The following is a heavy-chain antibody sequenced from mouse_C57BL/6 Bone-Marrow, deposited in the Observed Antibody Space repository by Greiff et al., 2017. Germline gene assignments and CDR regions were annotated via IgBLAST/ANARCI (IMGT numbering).Heavy chain of an antibody. D-gene: IGHD1-1*01. CDR3: ARRGYYGSSRFDY. Sequence: QVQLQQPGAELVKPGASVKMSCKASGYTFTSYWITWVKQRPGQGLEWIGDIYPGSGSTNYNEKCKSKATLAVDTSSSTAYMQLSSLTSADSAVYYCARRGYYGSSRFDYWGQGTTLTVSS. J-gene: IGHJ2*01. V-gene: IGHV1-55*01. CDR2: IYPGSGST. CDR1: GYTFTSYW.